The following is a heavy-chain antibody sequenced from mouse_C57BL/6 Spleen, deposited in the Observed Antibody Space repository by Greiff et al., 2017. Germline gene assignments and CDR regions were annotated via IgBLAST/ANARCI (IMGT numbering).Heavy chain of an antibody. Sequence: QVQLQQPGAELVKPGASVTVSCKASGYTFTSSWMHWVKPRPGQGLEWIGRIHPSDSDTNYNQKFKGKATLTVEKSSSTASMQLSSLTSEDSAVYYCAITLPLITTVEGDDWGQGTSVTVSS. V-gene: IGHV1-74*01. CDR2: IHPSDSDT. CDR3: AITLPLITTVEGDD. D-gene: IGHD1-1*01. J-gene: IGHJ4*01. CDR1: GYTFTSSW.